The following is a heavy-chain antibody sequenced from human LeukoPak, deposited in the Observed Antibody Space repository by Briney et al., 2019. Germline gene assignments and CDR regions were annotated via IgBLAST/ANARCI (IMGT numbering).Heavy chain of an antibody. Sequence: SVNVSCKASGGTFSSYDISWVRQAPGQGLEWMGGIIPIFGTTNYAQNIQGRVTITADKSTSTAYMELSSLRSEDTAVYYCARHIAGRSSSWYLTLYYFDSWGQGTLVTVSS. CDR1: GGTFSSYD. CDR2: IIPIFGTT. CDR3: ARHIAGRSSSWYLTLYYFDS. D-gene: IGHD6-13*01. J-gene: IGHJ4*02. V-gene: IGHV1-69*06.